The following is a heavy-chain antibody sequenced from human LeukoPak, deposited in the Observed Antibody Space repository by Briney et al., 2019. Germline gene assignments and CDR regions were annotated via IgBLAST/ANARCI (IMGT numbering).Heavy chain of an antibody. CDR3: ASQADSQFAFTFDP. Sequence: ASVKVSCKASGYTFTGYYMHWVRQAPGQGLEWMGWINPNSGGTNYAQKFQGRVTMTRDTSISTAYMELSRLRSEDTAVYYCASQADSQFAFTFDPWGQGTLVTVSS. V-gene: IGHV1-2*02. CDR1: GYTFTGYY. CDR2: INPNSGGT. D-gene: IGHD5-24*01. J-gene: IGHJ5*02.